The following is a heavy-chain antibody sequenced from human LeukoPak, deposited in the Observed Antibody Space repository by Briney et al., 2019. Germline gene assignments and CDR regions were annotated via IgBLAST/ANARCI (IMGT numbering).Heavy chain of an antibody. D-gene: IGHD3-3*01. V-gene: IGHV3-74*01. Sequence: QPGGSLRLSCAASGFTFSSYWMHWVRQVPGKGLVWVSRITSEGSSTSYADSVKGRFTISRDNSKNTLYLQMNSLRAEDTAVYYCAKDRYYDFWSGFIDYWGQGTLVTVSS. CDR1: GFTFSSYW. CDR3: AKDRYYDFWSGFIDY. CDR2: ITSEGSST. J-gene: IGHJ4*02.